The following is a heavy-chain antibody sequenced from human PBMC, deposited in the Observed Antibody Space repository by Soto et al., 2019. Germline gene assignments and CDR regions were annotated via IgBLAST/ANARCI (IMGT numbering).Heavy chain of an antibody. V-gene: IGHV4-59*01. D-gene: IGHD2-21*02. CDR1: GDSISDFY. CDR3: ARYRGGDYTSDAFYI. Sequence: SETLSLTCTVSGDSISDFYWSWIRQPPGKGLEWIGYIYYSGSTNYNPSLKSRVTISVDTSKNQFSLKLSSVTAADTALYYCARYRGGDYTSDAFYIRGPRTMVPIS. CDR2: IYYSGST. J-gene: IGHJ3*02.